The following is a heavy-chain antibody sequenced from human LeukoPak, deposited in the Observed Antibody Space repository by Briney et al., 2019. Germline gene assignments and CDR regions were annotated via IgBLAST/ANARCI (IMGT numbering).Heavy chain of an antibody. J-gene: IGHJ4*02. Sequence: ASETLSLTCAVSNGSISSYYWSWIRQPAGKGLEWIGHIYTSGSTNYNPSLKSRVTISVDTSKNQFSLKLSSVTAADTAVYYCARVGSEWPGYSSSWSTGYFDYWGQGTLVTVSS. CDR2: IYTSGST. CDR1: NGSISSYY. D-gene: IGHD6-13*01. CDR3: ARVGSEWPGYSSSWSTGYFDY. V-gene: IGHV4-4*07.